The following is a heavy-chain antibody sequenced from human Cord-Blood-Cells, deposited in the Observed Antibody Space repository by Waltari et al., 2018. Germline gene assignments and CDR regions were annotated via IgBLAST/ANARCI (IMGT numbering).Heavy chain of an antibody. V-gene: IGHV3-33*01. CDR2: IWYDGSNK. CDR1: GFTFSSYG. CDR3: ARDRAILTGYDACDI. Sequence: QVQLVESGGGVVQPGRSLRLSCAASGFTFSSYGMHWVRQAPGKGLEWVAVIWYDGSNKYYADAVQGRFTIPRDNSKTTRYLQMNRLRAEDTAVYYCARDRAILTGYDACDIWGQGTMVTVSS. J-gene: IGHJ3*02. D-gene: IGHD3-9*01.